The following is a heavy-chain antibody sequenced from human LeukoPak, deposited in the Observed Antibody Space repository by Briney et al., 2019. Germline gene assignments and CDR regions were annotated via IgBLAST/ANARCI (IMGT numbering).Heavy chain of an antibody. J-gene: IGHJ6*02. Sequence: ASVKVSCKASGYTFTSYDIDWVRRTTGQGLEWMGWMNPNSGNTGYAQKFQGRVSMTRNTSTSTAYMELSSLRSEDTAVYYCARQFSGYTTYYYYYGMDVWGQGTTVTVSS. CDR2: MNPNSGNT. D-gene: IGHD3-22*01. V-gene: IGHV1-8*01. CDR3: ARQFSGYTTYYYYYGMDV. CDR1: GYTFTSYD.